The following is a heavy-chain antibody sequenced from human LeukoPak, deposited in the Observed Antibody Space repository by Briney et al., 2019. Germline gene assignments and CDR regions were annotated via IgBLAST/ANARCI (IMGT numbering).Heavy chain of an antibody. CDR3: AKVSTPRNSIWDYFGK. Sequence: GGSLRLSCVASGFSFDICAMSWVRQAPGKGPEWVSSIGGPTETFYADSVKGRFTVSRDNSQNTLYLQMNSLRAEDTAVYYCAKVSTPRNSIWDYFGKWGQGALVTVST. CDR2: IGGPTET. CDR1: GFSFDICA. J-gene: IGHJ4*02. D-gene: IGHD4-23*01. V-gene: IGHV3-23*01.